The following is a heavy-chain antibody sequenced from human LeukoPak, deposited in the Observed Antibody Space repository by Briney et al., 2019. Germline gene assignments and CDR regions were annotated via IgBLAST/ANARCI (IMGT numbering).Heavy chain of an antibody. Sequence: KPGGSLRLSCAASGFTFSSYSINWVRQAPGKGLEWVSSISSGSTYIYYADSVRGRFTISRDNAKNSLYLQMNSLRAEDTAVYYCARDNYGSGSLGAAFDIWGQGTMVTVSS. CDR2: ISSGSTYI. CDR1: GFTFSSYS. CDR3: ARDNYGSGSLGAAFDI. V-gene: IGHV3-21*01. D-gene: IGHD3-10*01. J-gene: IGHJ3*02.